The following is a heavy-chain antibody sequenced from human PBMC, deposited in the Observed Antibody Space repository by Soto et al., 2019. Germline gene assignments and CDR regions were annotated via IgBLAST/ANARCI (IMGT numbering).Heavy chain of an antibody. CDR2: LSSDGFGA. CDR1: GFSLSPYW. J-gene: IGHJ4*02. D-gene: IGHD3-16*01. CDR3: ARDLGGPDY. Sequence: LRLSCAASGFSLSPYWMHWVRQVPGRGLEWVARLSSDGFGAAYADSVKGRFFISRDIARNTLSLQMNSLRADERGVYYCARDLGGPDYWGRGTSVTVSS. V-gene: IGHV3-74*03.